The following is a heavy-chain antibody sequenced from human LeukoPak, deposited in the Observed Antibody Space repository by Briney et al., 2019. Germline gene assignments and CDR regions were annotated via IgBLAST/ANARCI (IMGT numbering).Heavy chain of an antibody. CDR2: IYTGGST. D-gene: IGHD3-22*01. J-gene: IGHJ4*02. CDR3: ARNLYYYDSSGYYYY. CDR1: GFTLSSYA. Sequence: GGSLRPSCAASGFTLSSYAMSWVRQAPGKGLEWVSAIYTGGSTYYAGSVKGRFTISRDNSKNTLYLQMNSLRAEDTAVYYCARNLYYYDSSGYYYYWGQGTLVTVSS. V-gene: IGHV3-66*01.